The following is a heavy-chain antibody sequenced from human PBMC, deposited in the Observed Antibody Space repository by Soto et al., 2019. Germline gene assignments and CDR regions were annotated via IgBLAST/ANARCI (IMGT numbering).Heavy chain of an antibody. CDR2: ISWNSGSI. J-gene: IGHJ1*01. V-gene: IGHV3-9*01. D-gene: IGHD6-19*01. Sequence: EVQLVESGGGLVRPGRSLRLSCAASGFTYDDYAMHWVRQAPGKGLEWVSGISWNSGSIGYADSVKGRFTISRDNAKNSLYLQMNSLRAEDTALYYCAKDESSGWSFQHWGQGTLVTVSS. CDR1: GFTYDDYA. CDR3: AKDESSGWSFQH.